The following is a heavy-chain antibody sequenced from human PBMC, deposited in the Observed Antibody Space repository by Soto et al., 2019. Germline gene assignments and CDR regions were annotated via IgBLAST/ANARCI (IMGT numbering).Heavy chain of an antibody. CDR1: GGTFSGYA. D-gene: IGHD1-20*01. J-gene: IGHJ1*01. CDR3: ARDPRSITGTTSSEDFQH. V-gene: IGHV1-69*01. CDR2: IIPILGIT. Sequence: QAQLMQSGAEVKKPGSSVKVSCKASGGTFSGYAISWGRQAPGQGLEWMGGIIPILGITNYAQKFQGRITIAADESTGTVYMDLRSLRSEDTAVYYCARDPRSITGTTSSEDFQHWGQGTLVSVSS.